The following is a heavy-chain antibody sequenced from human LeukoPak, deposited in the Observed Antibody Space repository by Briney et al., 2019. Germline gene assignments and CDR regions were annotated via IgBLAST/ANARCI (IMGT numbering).Heavy chain of an antibody. V-gene: IGHV3-30*03. CDR3: ARETGNYYFDF. CDR2: ISYDGRDK. J-gene: IGHJ4*02. D-gene: IGHD1-7*01. Sequence: GGSLRLSCAASGFTFSSSVMHWVRQAPGKGLEWVAAISYDGRDKYFADSVKGRFTISRDNSKNTVDLQVNGLKAEDTAVYYCARETGNYYFDFWGQGTLVTVSS. CDR1: GFTFSSSV.